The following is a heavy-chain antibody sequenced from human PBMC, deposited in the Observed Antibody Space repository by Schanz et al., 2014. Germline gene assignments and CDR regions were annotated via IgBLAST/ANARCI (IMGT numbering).Heavy chain of an antibody. CDR2: ISGSGGSS. Sequence: VQLLQSGGDLAQPGGSLRLTCEVSGFTFSDYAMSWVRQAPGKGLEWVSIISGSGGSSFLADSVKGRFTVSRDNSKNMLYLQMNSLRGEDTAVYFCAKGRGGTSSEGLDQYYGMDVWGQGTTVTVSS. CDR3: AKGRGGTSSEGLDQYYGMDV. V-gene: IGHV3-23*01. J-gene: IGHJ6*02. CDR1: GFTFSDYA. D-gene: IGHD6-6*01.